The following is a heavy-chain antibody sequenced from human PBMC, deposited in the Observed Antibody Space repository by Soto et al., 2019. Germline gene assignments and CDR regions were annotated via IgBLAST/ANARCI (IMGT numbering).Heavy chain of an antibody. V-gene: IGHV1-18*01. CDR1: GYTFSSYG. J-gene: IGHJ4*02. CDR2: ISAYNGNT. D-gene: IGHD1-26*01. CDR3: ARTLPPIDC. Sequence: QVQLVQSGAEVKKPGASVKVSCKASGYTFSSYGITWVRQAPGQGLEWMGWISAYNGNTNYAQKLQGRVTMTTGTATSTAYMELRRLRTDDTAVYYCARTLPPIDCWGQGTLVTVSS.